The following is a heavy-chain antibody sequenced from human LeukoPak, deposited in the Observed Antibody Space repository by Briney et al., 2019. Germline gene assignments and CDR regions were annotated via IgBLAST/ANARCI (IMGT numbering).Heavy chain of an antibody. CDR1: GFTFSSYS. CDR3: TANYYDTSDFDY. D-gene: IGHD3-22*01. J-gene: IGHJ4*02. Sequence: GGSLRLSCAASGFTFSSYSMNWVRQASGKGLEWVGRIRSKANSYATAYAASVKGRFTISRDDSKNTAYLQMNSLKTEDTAVYYCTANYYDTSDFDYWGQGTLVTVSS. CDR2: IRSKANSYAT. V-gene: IGHV3-73*01.